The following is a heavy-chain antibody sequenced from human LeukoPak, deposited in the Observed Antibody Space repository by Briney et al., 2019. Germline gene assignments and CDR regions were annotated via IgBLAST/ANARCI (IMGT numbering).Heavy chain of an antibody. V-gene: IGHV4-4*07. CDR3: ARGSASAER. CDR2: IYSSDGST. J-gene: IGHJ4*02. D-gene: IGHD6-13*01. Sequence: PSETLSLTCTVSGGSISRYYWSWIRQPAGKSLEWIGRIYSSDGSTNYNPSLKSRVTMSADTSKNQLSLNLRSVTAADTAVYYCARGSASAERWGQGTLVTVSS. CDR1: GGSISRYY.